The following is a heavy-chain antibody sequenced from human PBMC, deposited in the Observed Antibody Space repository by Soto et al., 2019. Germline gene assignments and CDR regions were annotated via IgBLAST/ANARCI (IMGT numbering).Heavy chain of an antibody. CDR1: GGSISSSNW. V-gene: IGHV4-4*02. D-gene: IGHD1-26*01. J-gene: IGHJ4*02. Sequence: SETLSLTCAVSGGSISSSNWWSWVRQPPGKGLEWIGEIYHSGSTNYNPSLKSRVTISVDRSKDQFSLKLSSVTAADTAVYYCARAPGGSYFAALDYWGQGTLVTVSS. CDR3: ARAPGGSYFAALDY. CDR2: IYHSGST.